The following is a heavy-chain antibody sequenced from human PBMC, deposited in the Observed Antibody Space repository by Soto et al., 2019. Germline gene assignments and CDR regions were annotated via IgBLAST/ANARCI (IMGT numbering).Heavy chain of an antibody. CDR1: GDSISTTAYY. D-gene: IGHD5-12*01. CDR3: ERQDGSRGY. CDR2: IYYTGST. V-gene: IGHV4-39*01. Sequence: PSETVSLTCTGSGDSISTTAYYCGWVLHPPGKGVEWMGSIYYTGSTYYNPSLKSRVTISVDTSKNQFSLELSSVTAADTAVYSCERQDGSRGYCGQGTLVTVSS. J-gene: IGHJ4*02.